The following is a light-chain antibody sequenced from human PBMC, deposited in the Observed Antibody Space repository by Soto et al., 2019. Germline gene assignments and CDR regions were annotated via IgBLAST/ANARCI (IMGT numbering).Light chain of an antibody. J-gene: IGKJ4*01. CDR2: AAS. Sequence: DIQMTQSPPTLSASVGDRVTITCRASQSIGISLAWYQQKSGKAPKVLIYAASSLESGVPLRFSGNGSGTEFTLTISSLQPDDFATYFCQQYSRNSFFGGGTKVDIK. CDR3: QQYSRNSF. CDR1: QSIGIS. V-gene: IGKV1-5*01.